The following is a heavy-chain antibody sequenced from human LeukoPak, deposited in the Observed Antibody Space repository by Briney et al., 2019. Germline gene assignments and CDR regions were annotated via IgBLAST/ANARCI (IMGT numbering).Heavy chain of an antibody. CDR2: IYPGDSDT. Sequence: GESLKISCKGSGYIFTNYWIAWVRQMPGKGLECLGIIYPGDSDTGYSPSFQGQVTISADKSISTAYLQWSSLKASDTAMYYCARVMVRGVTPAFDIWGQGTMVTVSS. CDR3: ARVMVRGVTPAFDI. V-gene: IGHV5-51*01. CDR1: GYIFTNYW. D-gene: IGHD3-10*01. J-gene: IGHJ3*02.